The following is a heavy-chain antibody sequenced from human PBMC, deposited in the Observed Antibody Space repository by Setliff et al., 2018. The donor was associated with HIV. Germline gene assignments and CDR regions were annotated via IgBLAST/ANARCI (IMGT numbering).Heavy chain of an antibody. CDR1: GYTFTNYY. CDR2: INPSGGST. J-gene: IGHJ6*03. V-gene: IGHV1-46*01. Sequence: ASVKVSCKASGYTFTNYYIHWVRQAPGQGLEWMGIINPSGGSTTYAQKFQGRVTTTRDTSTSTVYMELSSLRSEDTAVYYCARDAFDYTAYYYSYMDVWGKGTTVTVS. D-gene: IGHD4-4*01. CDR3: ARDAFDYTAYYYSYMDV.